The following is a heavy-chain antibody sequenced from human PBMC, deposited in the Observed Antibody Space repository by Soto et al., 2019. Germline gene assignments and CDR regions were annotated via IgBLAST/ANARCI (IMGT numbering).Heavy chain of an antibody. CDR3: ARGDTPMVYSYYLDY. D-gene: IGHD5-18*01. CDR2: IYYSGST. CDR1: GGSISSYY. Sequence: SETLSLTCTVSGGSISSYYWSWIRQPPGKGLEWIGYIYYSGSTNYNPSLKSRVTISVDTSKNQFSLKLSSVTAADTAVYYCARGDTPMVYSYYLDYWGQGTLVTVSS. V-gene: IGHV4-59*01. J-gene: IGHJ4*02.